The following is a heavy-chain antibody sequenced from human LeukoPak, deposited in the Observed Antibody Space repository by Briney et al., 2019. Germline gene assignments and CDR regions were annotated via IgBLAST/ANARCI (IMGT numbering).Heavy chain of an antibody. V-gene: IGHV3-53*05. D-gene: IGHD6-19*01. CDR3: AKDLSADSGRIDY. CDR1: GFTVSSNY. CDR2: IYSGGST. Sequence: GGSLRLSCAASGFTVSSNYMSWVRQAPGKGLEWVSVIYSGGSTYYADSVKGRFTISRDNAKNSLYLQMNSLRAEDTALYYCAKDLSADSGRIDYWGQGTLVTVSS. J-gene: IGHJ4*02.